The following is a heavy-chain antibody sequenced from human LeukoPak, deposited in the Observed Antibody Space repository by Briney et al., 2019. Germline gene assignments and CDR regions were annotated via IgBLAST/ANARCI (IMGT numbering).Heavy chain of an antibody. J-gene: IGHJ4*02. V-gene: IGHV5-10-1*01. D-gene: IGHD6-19*01. CDR3: ARLYYISSGWYNVY. CDR2: IDPSDSYT. Sequence: GESLQISSNGSGSSFTNYWISWVRQMPGKGVEWMGRIDPSDSYTNYSPSFQGHVTISADKSISTAYLQWSSLKASDTAMYYCARLYYISSGWYNVYWGRGTVVIVSA. CDR1: GSSFTNYW.